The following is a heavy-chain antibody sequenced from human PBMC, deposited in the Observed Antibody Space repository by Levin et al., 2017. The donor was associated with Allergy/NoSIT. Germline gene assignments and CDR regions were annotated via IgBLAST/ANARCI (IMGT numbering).Heavy chain of an antibody. CDR3: ARGLVERRAAMGLGSNKYSYYSMDV. J-gene: IGHJ6*03. CDR2: INHSGST. V-gene: IGHV4-34*01. CDR1: GGSFSGYY. Sequence: ESLKISCAVYGGSFSGYYWSWIRQPPGKGLEWIGEINHSGSTNYNPSLKSRVTISVDTSKNQLSLKLSSVTAADTAVYYCARGLVERRAAMGLGSNKYSYYSMDVWGKGTTVTVSS. D-gene: IGHD2-2*01.